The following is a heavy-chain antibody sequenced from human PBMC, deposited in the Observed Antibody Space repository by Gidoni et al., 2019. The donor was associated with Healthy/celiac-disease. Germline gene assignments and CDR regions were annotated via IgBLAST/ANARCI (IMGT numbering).Heavy chain of an antibody. CDR2: IYSGGST. V-gene: IGHV3-66*02. J-gene: IGHJ6*02. Sequence: GLEWVSVIYSGGSTYYADSVKGRFTISRDNSKNTLYLQMNSLRAEDTAVYYCASESSSSNPYYYYGMDVWGQGTTVTVSS. CDR3: ASESSSSNPYYYYGMDV. D-gene: IGHD6-6*01.